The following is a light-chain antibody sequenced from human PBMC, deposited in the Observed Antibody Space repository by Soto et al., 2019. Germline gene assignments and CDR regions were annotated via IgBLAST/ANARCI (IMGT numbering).Light chain of an antibody. CDR3: SSYTTRSTHV. V-gene: IGLV2-14*01. Sequence: QSALAQPDSVSGSPGQSITISCSGTDRDIGDYNYVSWYQQLPGRAPKLMIYEVSNRPSGVSNRFSASKSGNTASLTISGLQAEDEADYYCSSYTTRSTHVFGTGTKVTVL. CDR2: EVS. CDR1: DRDIGDYNY. J-gene: IGLJ1*01.